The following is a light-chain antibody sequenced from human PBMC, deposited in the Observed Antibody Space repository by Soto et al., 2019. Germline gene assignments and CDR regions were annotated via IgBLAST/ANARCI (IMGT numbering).Light chain of an antibody. CDR3: QQYHIYSGT. CDR2: GAS. CDR1: QSLRSS. V-gene: IGKV3D-15*01. Sequence: VLTQSPATLSVSPGERATLSCRASQSLRSSLAWYQQKPGQAPRLLIYGASSRATGIPDRFSGSGSGTEFTLTINSLQPDDFATYYCQQYHIYSGTFGQGTKV. J-gene: IGKJ1*01.